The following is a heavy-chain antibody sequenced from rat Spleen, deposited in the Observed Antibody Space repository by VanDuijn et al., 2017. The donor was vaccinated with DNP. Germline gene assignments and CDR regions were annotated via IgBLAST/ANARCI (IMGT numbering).Heavy chain of an antibody. V-gene: IGHV5-29*01. Sequence: EVQLVESGGGPVQPGRSLKLSCAVSGFTFSDYYMAWVRQAPAKGLEWVATISYNGGTPYYRDSVKGRFTISRDNAKNTLYLQMDSLRSEDTATYYCASLWTLAYWGQGTLVTVSS. CDR3: ASLWTLAY. CDR2: ISYNGGTP. CDR1: GFTFSDYY. D-gene: IGHD1-6*01. J-gene: IGHJ3*01.